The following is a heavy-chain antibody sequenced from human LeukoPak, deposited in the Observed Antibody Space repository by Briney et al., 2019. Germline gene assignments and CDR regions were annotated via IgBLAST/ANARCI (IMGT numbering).Heavy chain of an antibody. CDR3: VKITSVTGGDC. CDR1: GFTFSAYA. D-gene: IGHD1-14*01. J-gene: IGHJ4*02. Sequence: GGSLRLSCSASGFTFSAYAMYWVPQAPGMGPEYVSGISNNGGSSFYADSVKGRFTISRDNSKHTLYLQMSSLRAEDTAVYYCVKITSVTGGDCWGQGTRLTVSS. CDR2: ISNNGGSS. V-gene: IGHV3-64D*09.